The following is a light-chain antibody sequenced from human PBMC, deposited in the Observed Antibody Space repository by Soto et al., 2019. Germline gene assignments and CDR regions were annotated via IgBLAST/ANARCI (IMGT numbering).Light chain of an antibody. CDR3: QQYNSYSTT. CDR2: KAS. CDR1: QSISAW. J-gene: IGKJ1*01. Sequence: IQMTQSPSTLSASVGDRVTITCRASQSISAWLAWYQQKPGKVPKLLIHKASSLESGVPSRFSGSGSGTEFTLTINILQPDDFATYYCQQYNSYSTTFGQGTKVEIK. V-gene: IGKV1-5*03.